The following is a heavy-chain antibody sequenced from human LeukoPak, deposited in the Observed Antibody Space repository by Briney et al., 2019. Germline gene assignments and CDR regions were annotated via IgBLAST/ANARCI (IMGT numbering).Heavy chain of an antibody. D-gene: IGHD2-2*01. CDR1: GFTFTSYG. V-gene: IGHV3-21*01. CDR2: ISSGSTYM. J-gene: IGHJ4*02. Sequence: GGSLRLSCAASGFTFTSYGMNWVRQAPGKGLEWVSSISSGSTYMYYADSVKGRFTISRDNVKNSVYLQMNSLRAEDTAVYYCAREPGPAAPPVDYWGQGTLVTVSS. CDR3: AREPGPAAPPVDY.